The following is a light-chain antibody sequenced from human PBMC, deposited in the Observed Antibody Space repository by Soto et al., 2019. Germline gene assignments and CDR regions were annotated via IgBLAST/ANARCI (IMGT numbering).Light chain of an antibody. V-gene: IGLV2-23*01. CDR2: DGS. CDR3: CSYAGRAGVV. J-gene: IGLJ2*01. CDR1: SSDVGSYNL. Sequence: QSALTQPASVSGSPGQSITISCTGTSSDVGSYNLVSWYQQHPGKATKLMIYDGSKRPSGVSSRLSGSKSGNTASLTISGLQVEEEADYYCCSYAGRAGVVFGGGTKLTVL.